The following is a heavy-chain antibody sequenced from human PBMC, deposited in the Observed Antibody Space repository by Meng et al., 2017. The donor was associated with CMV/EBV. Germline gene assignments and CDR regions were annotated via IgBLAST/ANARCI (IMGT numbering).Heavy chain of an antibody. Sequence: QVQPLPGDAVLCQPSAAPVLLFAVYGGSFSGYYWSWIRQPPGKGLEWIGEINHSGSTNYNPSLKSRVTRSVDTSKNQFSLKLSSVTAADTAVYYCARGGNWFDPWGQGTLVTVSS. CDR1: GGSFSGYY. V-gene: IGHV4-34*01. J-gene: IGHJ5*02. CDR2: INHSGST. CDR3: ARGGNWFDP.